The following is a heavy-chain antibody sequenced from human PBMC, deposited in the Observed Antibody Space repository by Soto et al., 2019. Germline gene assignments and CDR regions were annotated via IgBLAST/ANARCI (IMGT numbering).Heavy chain of an antibody. D-gene: IGHD1-26*01. CDR2: IFNSGTT. V-gene: IGHV4-31*02. Sequence: SETLSLTCSVSGASTVSHYHWTWVRQPPGKGLEWMGYIFNSGTTFYNPSLTSRLSISMDTSGNHFSLELRSVTAADTAVYYCALALGPTTGLDYWGQGTLVTVSS. CDR1: GASTVSHYH. CDR3: ALALGPTTGLDY. J-gene: IGHJ4*02.